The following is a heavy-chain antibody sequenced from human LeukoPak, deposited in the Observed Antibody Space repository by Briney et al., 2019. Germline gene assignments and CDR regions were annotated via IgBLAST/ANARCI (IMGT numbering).Heavy chain of an antibody. CDR1: GFTFSSYG. CDR2: ISSSGSTI. V-gene: IGHV3-23*01. J-gene: IGHJ6*03. D-gene: IGHD5-12*01. CDR3: AKSHRGYAPRRTYYYYMDV. Sequence: PGGSLRLSCAASGFTFSSYGMSWVRQAPGKGLEWVSAISSSGSTIYYADSVKGRFTISRDNSKNTLYLQMNSLRAEDTAVYYCAKSHRGYAPRRTYYYYMDVWGKGTTVTVSS.